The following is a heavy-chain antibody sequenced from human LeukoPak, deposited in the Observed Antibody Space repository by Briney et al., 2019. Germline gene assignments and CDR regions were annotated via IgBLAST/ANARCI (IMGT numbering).Heavy chain of an antibody. V-gene: IGHV3-33*01. D-gene: IGHD5-18*01. J-gene: IGHJ4*02. Sequence: GGSLTLSCVVSGFTFRNFGMHWVRQAPGKGLEWVAVIYYDGSDKYYVDSVKGRFAVSRDNSKNTLYLQMNNLRVEDTAVYHCARDRSQHYFDYWGQGALVTVSS. CDR2: IYYDGSDK. CDR3: ARDRSQHYFDY. CDR1: GFTFRNFG.